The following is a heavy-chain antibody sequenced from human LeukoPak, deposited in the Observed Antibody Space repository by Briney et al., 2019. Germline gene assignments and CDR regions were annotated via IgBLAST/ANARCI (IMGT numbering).Heavy chain of an antibody. J-gene: IGHJ4*02. CDR2: ISSSSSYI. CDR1: GFTFSSYS. D-gene: IGHD2-8*01. CDR3: ARDPGYCTNGVCYGYYFDY. V-gene: IGHV3-21*01. Sequence: GGSLRLSCAASGFTFSSYSMNWVRQAPGKGLERVSSISSSSSYIYYADSVKGRFTISRDNAKNSLYLQMNSLRAEDTAVYYCARDPGYCTNGVCYGYYFDYWGQGTLVTVSS.